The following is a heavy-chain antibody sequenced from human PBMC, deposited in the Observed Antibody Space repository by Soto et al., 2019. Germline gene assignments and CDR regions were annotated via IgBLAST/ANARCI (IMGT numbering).Heavy chain of an antibody. J-gene: IGHJ5*02. D-gene: IGHD1-26*01. CDR3: ASGRSGSNGWFDP. CDR2: ISSSSSYI. CDR1: GFTFSSYS. Sequence: EVQLVESGGGLVKPGGSLRLSCAASGFTFSSYSMNWVRQAPGKGLEWVSSISSSSSYIYYADSVKGRFTISRDNAKNSLYLQMNSLRAEDTAVYYCASGRSGSNGWFDPWGQGTLVTVSS. V-gene: IGHV3-21*01.